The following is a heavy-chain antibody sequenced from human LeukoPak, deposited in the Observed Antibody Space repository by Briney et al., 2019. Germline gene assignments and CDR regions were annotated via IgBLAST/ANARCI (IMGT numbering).Heavy chain of an antibody. CDR1: TFGDYA. J-gene: IGHJ4*02. CDR2: IYYSGST. D-gene: IGHD4-17*01. Sequence: TFGDYAMTWFRQAPGKGLEWIGYIYYSGSTYYNPSLKSRVTISVDTSKNQFSLKLSSVTAADTAVYYCARTTVTTAFDYWGQGTLVTVSS. CDR3: ARTTVTTAFDY. V-gene: IGHV4-31*02.